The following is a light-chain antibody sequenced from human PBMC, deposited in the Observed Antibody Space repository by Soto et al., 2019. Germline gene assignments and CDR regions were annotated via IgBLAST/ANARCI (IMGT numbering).Light chain of an antibody. V-gene: IGKV1-5*01. J-gene: IGKJ1*01. CDR2: DAS. Sequence: DIQMTQSPATLSASVGDIVTITCRASQSISSWLAWYQQKPGKAPKLLIYDASSLESGVPSRFSGRGSGTEFTLTISSLQPDDFAPYYCQQYNSYSWTFGQGTKVDIK. CDR1: QSISSW. CDR3: QQYNSYSWT.